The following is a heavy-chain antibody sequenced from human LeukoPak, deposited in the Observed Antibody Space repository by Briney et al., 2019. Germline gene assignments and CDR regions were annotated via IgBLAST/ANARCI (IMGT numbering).Heavy chain of an antibody. J-gene: IGHJ4*02. D-gene: IGHD4-17*01. CDR3: ARLPTVTFFDY. V-gene: IGHV4-39*07. Sequence: SETLSLTCTVSGGSISSSSYYWGWIRQPPGKGLEWIGSIYYSGSTYYNPSLKSRVTISVDTSKNQFSLKLSSVTAADTAVYYCARLPTVTFFDYWGQETLVTVSS. CDR1: GGSISSSSYY. CDR2: IYYSGST.